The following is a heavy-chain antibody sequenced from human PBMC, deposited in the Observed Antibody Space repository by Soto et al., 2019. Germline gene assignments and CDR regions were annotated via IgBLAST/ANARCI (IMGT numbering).Heavy chain of an antibody. CDR2: IYYSGST. V-gene: IGHV4-59*01. J-gene: IGHJ6*03. Sequence: SETLSLTCTVSGGSISSYYWSWIRQPPGKGLEWIGYIYYSGSTNYNPSLKSRVTISVDTSKNQFSLKLSSVTAADTAVYYCARGDAVVVAATAYYCYMDVWSKGTTVTVS. CDR3: ARGDAVVVAATAYYCYMDV. CDR1: GGSISSYY. D-gene: IGHD2-15*01.